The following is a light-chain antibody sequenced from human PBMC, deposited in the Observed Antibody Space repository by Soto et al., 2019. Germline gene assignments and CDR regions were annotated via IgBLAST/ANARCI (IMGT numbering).Light chain of an antibody. J-gene: IGKJ2*01. Sequence: DIVMTQSPDSLAVSLGERATINCKSSQSVLYSSNNKNYLAWYQQKPGQPPKLLIYWASTRDSGVPDRFSGSGSGTDFTLTISSLQAEDVAVYYCQQYYSNLYTFGQGTKLEIK. CDR1: QSVLYSSNNKNY. V-gene: IGKV4-1*01. CDR3: QQYYSNLYT. CDR2: WAS.